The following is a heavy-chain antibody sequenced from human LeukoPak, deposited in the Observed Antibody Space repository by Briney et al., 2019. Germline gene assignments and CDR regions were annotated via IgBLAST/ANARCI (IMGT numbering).Heavy chain of an antibody. Sequence: GGSLRLSCAASGFTVSSNYMSWVRQAPGKGLEWVSVIYAGGSTYYADSVKGRFTISRDNSKNTLYLQMNSLRAEDTAVYYCARYQPSLQVDWGQGTLVTVSS. V-gene: IGHV3-53*01. CDR1: GFTVSSNY. D-gene: IGHD5-24*01. CDR2: IYAGGST. J-gene: IGHJ4*02. CDR3: ARYQPSLQVD.